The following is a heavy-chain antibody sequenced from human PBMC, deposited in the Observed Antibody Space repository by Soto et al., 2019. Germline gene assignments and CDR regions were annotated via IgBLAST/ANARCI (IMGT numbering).Heavy chain of an antibody. CDR3: ARKPMTGSQSGAFDI. V-gene: IGHV3-21*06. Sequence: PGGSLRLSCAASGFTFSTYLMNWVRQAPGKGLEWVSSIKSDSSSLYYADSVKGRFTISRDNAKNSLHLQMSSLRVEDTAMYFCARKPMTGSQSGAFDIWGQGTMVTVS. CDR2: IKSDSSSL. D-gene: IGHD3-9*01. J-gene: IGHJ3*02. CDR1: GFTFSTYL.